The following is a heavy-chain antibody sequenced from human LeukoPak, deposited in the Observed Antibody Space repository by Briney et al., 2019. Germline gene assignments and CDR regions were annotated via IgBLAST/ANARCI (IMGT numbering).Heavy chain of an antibody. J-gene: IGHJ4*02. V-gene: IGHV1-69*05. CDR3: ARGPYSYDYWGFDY. D-gene: IGHD5-12*01. Sequence: SVKVSCKASGGTFSSYAISWVRQAPGQGLEWMGGIIPIFGTANYAQKFQGRVTITTDESTSTAYMELSSLRSEDTAVYYCARGPYSYDYWGFDYWGQGTLVTVSS. CDR2: IIPIFGTA. CDR1: GGTFSSYA.